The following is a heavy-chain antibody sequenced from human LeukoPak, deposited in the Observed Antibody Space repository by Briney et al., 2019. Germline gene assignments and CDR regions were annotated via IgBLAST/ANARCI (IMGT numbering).Heavy chain of an antibody. D-gene: IGHD6-19*01. CDR2: NCHSGRT. Sequence: SATLTLIYAVSDGAIRMGGYSLGWVRQPPASRLEWVGYNCHSGRTYYNASPKSRLTISVYTSKSQFSGKLIYVSAADTAVYYCARLSGGTQWLAPFDYWGQGTLVTVSS. CDR1: DGAIRMGGYS. CDR3: ARLSGGTQWLAPFDY. V-gene: IGHV4-30-2*01. J-gene: IGHJ4*02.